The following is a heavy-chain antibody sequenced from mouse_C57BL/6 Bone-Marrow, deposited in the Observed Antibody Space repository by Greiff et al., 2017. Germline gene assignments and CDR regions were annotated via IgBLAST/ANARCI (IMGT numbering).Heavy chain of an antibody. V-gene: IGHV1-62-2*01. CDR1: GYTFTEYT. CDR3: SRPSNWTNYAMDY. J-gene: IGHJ4*01. D-gene: IGHD4-1*01. Sequence: VQLVESGAELVKPGASVKLSCKASGYTFTEYTIHWVKQRSGQGLEWIGWFYPGSGSIKYNEKFKGKGTLTADKSSSTVYIELSRLTSEDSAVYFCSRPSNWTNYAMDYWGQGTSVTVAA. CDR2: FYPGSGSI.